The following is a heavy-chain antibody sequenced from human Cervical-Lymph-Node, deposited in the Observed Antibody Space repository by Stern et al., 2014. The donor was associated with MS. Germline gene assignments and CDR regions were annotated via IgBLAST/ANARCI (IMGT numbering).Heavy chain of an antibody. CDR2: ISSTGGTI. D-gene: IGHD4-17*01. CDR1: GFTFSDYY. V-gene: IGHV3-11*01. J-gene: IGHJ4*02. Sequence: DQLVESGGGLVEPGGSLRLSCAATGFTFSDYYMSWIRQAPGTGLEWVSYISSTGGTISYGDAVKGRFTVSRDNAKNSLYLQMSSLRAEDTAVYYCARRAYGDFSFDYWGQGTLLTVSS. CDR3: ARRAYGDFSFDY.